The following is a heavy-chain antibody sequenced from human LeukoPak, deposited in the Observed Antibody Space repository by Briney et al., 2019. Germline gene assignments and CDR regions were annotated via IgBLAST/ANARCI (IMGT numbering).Heavy chain of an antibody. CDR2: INRDGSST. CDR1: GFTLSSHW. Sequence: PGGSLRLSCAASGFTLSSHWMYWVRQVPGKGLVWVSVINRDGSSTSYADFEKGRFTISRDNAKNTLYLQMSSLRVEDTAVYYCTRGLGAIRGGWFDPWGQGTLVTVSS. CDR3: TRGLGAIRGGWFDP. V-gene: IGHV3-74*01. D-gene: IGHD1-26*01. J-gene: IGHJ5*02.